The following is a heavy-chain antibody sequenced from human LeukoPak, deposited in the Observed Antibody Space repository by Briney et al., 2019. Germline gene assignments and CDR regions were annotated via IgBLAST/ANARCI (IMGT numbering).Heavy chain of an antibody. CDR1: KFTFSSYS. Sequence: GGSLRLSCAASKFTFSSYSMSWVRQAPGKGLEWVSAISGSGGSTYYADSVKGRFTISRDNSKNTLYLQMNSLRAEDTAVYYCAKPAIGYCSGGSCSDYWGQGTLVTVSS. V-gene: IGHV3-23*01. D-gene: IGHD2-15*01. J-gene: IGHJ4*02. CDR2: ISGSGGST. CDR3: AKPAIGYCSGGSCSDY.